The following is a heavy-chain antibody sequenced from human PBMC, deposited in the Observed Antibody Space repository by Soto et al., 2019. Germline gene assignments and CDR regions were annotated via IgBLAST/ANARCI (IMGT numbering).Heavy chain of an antibody. J-gene: IGHJ4*02. D-gene: IGHD3-16*01. CDR1: GFTFSTYW. V-gene: IGHV3-7*01. Sequence: EVQLVESGGGLVQPGGSLRLSCAASGFTFSTYWMTWVRRPPGKGREWVANLDQDGSERYYVDSVRGRFTISRVNAKNSLYLQMNSLRAEDTAVYYCVCGGNFFVYWGQGTLVTVSP. CDR3: VCGGNFFVY. CDR2: LDQDGSER.